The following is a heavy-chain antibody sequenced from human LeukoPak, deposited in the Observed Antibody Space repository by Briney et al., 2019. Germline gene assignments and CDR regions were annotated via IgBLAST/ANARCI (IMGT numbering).Heavy chain of an antibody. J-gene: IGHJ5*02. CDR3: ARSSPYCGADCQRWSDP. CDR1: GFIFSNYV. CDR2: ITPSGDKA. Sequence: PGGSLRLSCAASGFIFSNYVMDWVRQAPGKRLEWVSSITPSGDKAYYIDSVRGRFTMSRDNSKNTLYLQMNSLRAEDTATYYCARSSPYCGADCQRWSDPWGQGTLVIVSS. D-gene: IGHD2-21*02. V-gene: IGHV3-23*01.